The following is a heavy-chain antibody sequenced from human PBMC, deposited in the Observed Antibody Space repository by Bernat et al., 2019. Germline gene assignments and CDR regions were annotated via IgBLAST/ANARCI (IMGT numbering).Heavy chain of an antibody. CDR1: GDSVSSNSAT. J-gene: IGHJ6*02. CDR3: ARDGRDYLSFRYGMDV. D-gene: IGHD3-10*01. Sequence: QVQLQQSGPGLVKPSQTLSLTCAISGDSVSSNSATWNWIRQSPSRGLEWLGRTYYRSKWYNDYAVSVKSRITINPDTSKNQCSLQLNSVTPEDTAVYYCARDGRDYLSFRYGMDVWGQGTTVTVSS. CDR2: TYYRSKWYN. V-gene: IGHV6-1*01.